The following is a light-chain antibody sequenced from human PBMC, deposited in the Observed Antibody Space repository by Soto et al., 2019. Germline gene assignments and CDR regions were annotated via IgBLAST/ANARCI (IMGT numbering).Light chain of an antibody. V-gene: IGKV1-27*01. Sequence: DIQMTQSPSSLSASVGDRVTITCRASQDLSNYLAWYQQKPGKVPKLLIYAASTLHSGFPSRFSGSGSGTDFTLTISGLQPEDVANYYCQNYNGAPWTFGQGTKVEIE. CDR3: QNYNGAPWT. J-gene: IGKJ1*01. CDR2: AAS. CDR1: QDLSNY.